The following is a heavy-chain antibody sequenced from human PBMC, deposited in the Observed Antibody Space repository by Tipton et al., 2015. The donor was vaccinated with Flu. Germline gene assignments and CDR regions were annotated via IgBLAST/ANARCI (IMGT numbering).Heavy chain of an antibody. CDR3: VRVGPDFYYGMDV. CDR1: GYSSTDYS. J-gene: IGHJ6*02. V-gene: IGHV1-2*06. CDR2: INPNSSVT. Sequence: QSGAEVKEPGASVKVSCKAFGYSSTDYSIHWVRQAPGQGLEWVGRINPNSSVTNYEHKFLGRVTMTSDTSIKTVYMELSRLRSDDSAVYYCVRVGPDFYYGMDVWGQGTTVTVSS.